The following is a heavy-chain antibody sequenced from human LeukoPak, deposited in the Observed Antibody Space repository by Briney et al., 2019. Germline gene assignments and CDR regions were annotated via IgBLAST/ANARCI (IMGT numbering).Heavy chain of an antibody. J-gene: IGHJ4*02. D-gene: IGHD2-15*01. CDR1: GYTFTGYY. Sequence: GASVKVSCKASGYTFTGYYMHWVRRAPGQGLEWMGWINPNTGGTNYAQQFQGRVTMTRDTSISTAYMELSSLRSDDTAVYYCAREGKRYGAANREPFEYWGQGTLVTVSS. V-gene: IGHV1-2*02. CDR2: INPNTGGT. CDR3: AREGKRYGAANREPFEY.